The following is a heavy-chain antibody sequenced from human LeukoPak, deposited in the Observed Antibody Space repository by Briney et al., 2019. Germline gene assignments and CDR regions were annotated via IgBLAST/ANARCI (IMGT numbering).Heavy chain of an antibody. J-gene: IGHJ4*02. D-gene: IGHD6-25*01. V-gene: IGHV3-33*01. CDR1: GFTFTNYD. Sequence: GGSLRLSCAASGFTFTNYDMHWVRQAPGKGLEWVAVIWYDGSNQYYADSVKGRFTISRDNSKNTLYLQMNSLRAEDTAVYYCSANFDFWGQGTLVTVSS. CDR2: IWYDGSNQ. CDR3: SANFDF.